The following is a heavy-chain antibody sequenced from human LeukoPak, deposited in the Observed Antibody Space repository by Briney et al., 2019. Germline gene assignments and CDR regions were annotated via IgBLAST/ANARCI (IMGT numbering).Heavy chain of an antibody. CDR3: ARLDYVDAFDI. CDR2: ISSSSTYI. V-gene: IGHV3-21*01. D-gene: IGHD4-17*01. CDR1: GFTFSSYS. J-gene: IGHJ3*02. Sequence: GGSLRLSCAASGFTFSSYSMNWVRQAPGKGLEWVSSISSSSTYIYYADSLKGRFTISRDNAKNSLYLQMNSLRAEDTAVYYCARLDYVDAFDIWGQGTMVTVSS.